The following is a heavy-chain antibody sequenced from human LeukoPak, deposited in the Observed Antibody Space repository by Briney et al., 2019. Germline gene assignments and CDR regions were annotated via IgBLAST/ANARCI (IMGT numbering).Heavy chain of an antibody. Sequence: SQTLSLTCTVSGGSISSGGYYWSWIRQPPGKGLEWIGYIYYKGRTYYNPSLKSRVIISVDMSKNQFSLELTSVTAPDTAVYYCARYQGASRWFDPWGQGTLVTVSS. V-gene: IGHV4-30-4*01. CDR3: ARYQGASRWFDP. CDR2: IYYKGRT. D-gene: IGHD2-2*01. CDR1: GGSISSGGYY. J-gene: IGHJ5*02.